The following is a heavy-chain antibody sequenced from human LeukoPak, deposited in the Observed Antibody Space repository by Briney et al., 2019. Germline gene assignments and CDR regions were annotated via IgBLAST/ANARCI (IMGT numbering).Heavy chain of an antibody. V-gene: IGHV3-7*01. CDR2: INEDGSEK. CDR3: ARLFVYGSGAEAFDY. D-gene: IGHD3-10*01. CDR1: AFTFSRYW. J-gene: IGHJ4*02. Sequence: GGSLRLSCAASAFTFSRYWTTWVRQAPGKGLEWVANINEDGSEKYYLDSVRGRFTISRDNAKNSLYLQMDSLRAEDTAVYYCARLFVYGSGAEAFDYWGQGALVTVSS.